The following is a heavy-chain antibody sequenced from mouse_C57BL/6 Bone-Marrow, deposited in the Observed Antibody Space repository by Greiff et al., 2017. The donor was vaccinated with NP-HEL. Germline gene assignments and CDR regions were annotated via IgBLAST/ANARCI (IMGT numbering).Heavy chain of an antibody. J-gene: IGHJ3*01. CDR2: IYPGDGDT. CDR1: GYAFSSSW. D-gene: IGHD2-4*01. V-gene: IGHV1-82*01. Sequence: QVQLQQSGPELVKPGASVKISCKASGYAFSSSWMNWVKQRPGKGLEWIGRIYPGDGDTNYNGKFKGKATLTADKSSSTAYMQLSSLTSEDSAVYFHANYDYGAYWGQGTLVTVSA. CDR3: ANYDYGAY.